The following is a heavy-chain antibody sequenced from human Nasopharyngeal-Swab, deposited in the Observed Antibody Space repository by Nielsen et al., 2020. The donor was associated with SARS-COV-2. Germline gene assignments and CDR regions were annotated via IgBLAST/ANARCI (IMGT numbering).Heavy chain of an antibody. Sequence: LKISCAASGFTFSNYWMSWVRQAPGKGLEWVANITQDGSEKYYADSVKGRFTISRDYAKNSLSLQMNSLRAEDTAVNYCARRHLYYAFLSGYYYYFDYWGQGTLVTVSS. D-gene: IGHD3-3*01. CDR1: GFTFSNYW. V-gene: IGHV3-7*01. J-gene: IGHJ4*02. CDR2: ITQDGSEK. CDR3: ARRHLYYAFLSGYYYYFDY.